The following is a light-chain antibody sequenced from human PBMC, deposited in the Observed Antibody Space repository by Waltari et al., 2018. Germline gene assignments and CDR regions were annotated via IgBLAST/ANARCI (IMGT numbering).Light chain of an antibody. CDR2: YDS. J-gene: IGLJ1*01. Sequence: SYVLTHPPSVPVALGAAATITRRGNHIESKSVPWYRPRPGQASVLVISYDSERPSGIPERCSGSNSGNTATLTISRVEAGDEADYYCQVWDANNDPGVFGTGTEVTVL. V-gene: IGLV3-21*01. CDR1: HIESKS. CDR3: QVWDANNDPGV.